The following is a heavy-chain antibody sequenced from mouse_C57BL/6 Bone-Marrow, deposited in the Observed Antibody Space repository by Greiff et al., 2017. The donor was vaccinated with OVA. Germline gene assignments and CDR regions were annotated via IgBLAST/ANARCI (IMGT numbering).Heavy chain of an antibody. CDR3: ARLWARTTLDY. V-gene: IGHV5-6*01. CDR2: ISSGGSYT. J-gene: IGHJ2*01. Sequence: EVQLVESGGDLVKPGGSLKLSCAASGFTFSSYGMSWVRQTPDKRLEWVANISSGGSYTYYPDSVKGRSTISRDNAKNTLYLQMSSLKSEDTAMYYCARLWARTTLDYWGQGTTPTVSS. D-gene: IGHD1-1*01. CDR1: GFTFSSYG.